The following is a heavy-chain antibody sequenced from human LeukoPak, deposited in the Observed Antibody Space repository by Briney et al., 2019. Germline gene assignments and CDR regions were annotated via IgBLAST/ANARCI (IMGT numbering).Heavy chain of an antibody. J-gene: IGHJ6*03. CDR3: TRHLPIVGARQTYYYYYMDV. CDR1: GFTFSGSA. Sequence: PGGSLRLSCAASGFTFSGSAMHWVRQASGKGLEWVGRIRSKANSYATAYAASVKGRFTISRDDSKNTAYLQMNSLKTEDTAVYYCTRHLPIVGARQTYYYYYMDVWGKGTTVTVSS. D-gene: IGHD1-26*01. CDR2: IRSKANSYAT. V-gene: IGHV3-73*01.